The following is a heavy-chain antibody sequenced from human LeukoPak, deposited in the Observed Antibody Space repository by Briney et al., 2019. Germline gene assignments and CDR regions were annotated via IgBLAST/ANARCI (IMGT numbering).Heavy chain of an antibody. V-gene: IGHV3-9*03. Sequence: GGSLRLSCVASGFTFDDYAMHWVRQAPGKGLEWVSGISWNSGSIGYADSVKGRFTISRDNAKNSLYLQMNSLRAEDMALYYCAKEGVCSSTSCSPTGYSSGWYRLDYWGQGTLVTVSS. CDR1: GFTFDDYA. CDR2: ISWNSGSI. J-gene: IGHJ4*02. D-gene: IGHD6-19*01. CDR3: AKEGVCSSTSCSPTGYSSGWYRLDY.